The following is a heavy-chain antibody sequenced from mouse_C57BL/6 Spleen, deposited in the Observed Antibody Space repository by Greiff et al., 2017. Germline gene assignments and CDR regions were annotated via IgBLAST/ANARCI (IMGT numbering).Heavy chain of an antibody. J-gene: IGHJ4*01. CDR3: TGLGFYYAMDY. CDR2: IRNKANNHAT. Sequence: EVQGVESGGGLVQPGGSMKLSCAASGFTFSDAWMDWVRQSPEKGLEWVAEIRNKANNHATYYAESVKGRFTISRDDSKSSVYLQMNSLRAEDTGIYYCTGLGFYYAMDYWGQGTSVTVSS. V-gene: IGHV6-6*01. CDR1: GFTFSDAW. D-gene: IGHD4-1*01.